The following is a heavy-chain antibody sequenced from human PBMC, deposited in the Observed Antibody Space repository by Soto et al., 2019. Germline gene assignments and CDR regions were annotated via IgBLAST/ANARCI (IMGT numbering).Heavy chain of an antibody. J-gene: IGHJ5*02. V-gene: IGHV1-2*02. CDR1: GYTFTGYY. CDR3: ARDAGSGSSSSWGWFDP. CDR2: INPNSGGT. Sequence: QVQLVQSGAEVKKPGASVKVSCKASGYTFTGYYMHWVRQAPGQGLEWMGWINPNSGGTNYAQKIQGRVTMTRDTSISTAYMELSRLRSDDTAVYYCARDAGSGSSSSWGWFDPWGQGTLVTVSS. D-gene: IGHD6-6*01.